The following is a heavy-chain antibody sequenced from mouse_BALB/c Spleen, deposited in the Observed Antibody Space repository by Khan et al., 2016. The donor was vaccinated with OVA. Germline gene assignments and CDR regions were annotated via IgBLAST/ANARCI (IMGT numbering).Heavy chain of an antibody. CDR3: TRSGYSAWFAY. V-gene: IGHV14-1*02. Sequence: VQLQQSGAELVRPGALVKLSCKASGFNIKDYYMHWVKQRPEQGLEWIGWNDPENGETVYDPKFQGKANITADTSSHTAYLQLSSLTSEDTAVDYCTRSGYSAWFAYWGQGTPVTVS. CDR2: NDPENGET. J-gene: IGHJ3*01. CDR1: GFNIKDYY.